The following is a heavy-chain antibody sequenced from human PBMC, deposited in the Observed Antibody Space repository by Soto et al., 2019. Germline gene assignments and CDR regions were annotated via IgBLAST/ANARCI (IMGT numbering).Heavy chain of an antibody. D-gene: IGHD3-22*01. CDR1: GVSISSYY. J-gene: IGHJ6*02. CDR3: ARHPSRRYYDSSGYYYPLVYGMDV. V-gene: IGHV4-59*08. Sequence: ASETLSLTCTVSGVSISSYYWSLLRQPPGKGLEWIGYIYYSGSTNYNPSLKSRVTISVDTSKNQFSLKLSSVTAADTAVYYCARHPSRRYYDSSGYYYPLVYGMDVWGQGTTVTVSS. CDR2: IYYSGST.